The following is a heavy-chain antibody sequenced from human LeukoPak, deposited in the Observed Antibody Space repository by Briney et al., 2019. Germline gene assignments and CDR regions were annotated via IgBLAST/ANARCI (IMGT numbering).Heavy chain of an antibody. Sequence: ASVKVSCKASGYTFTSHGISWVRQAPGQGLEWMGWISAYNGNTNYTQKLQGRVTMTTDTSTSTVYMELRSLRSDDTAVYYCARVLKYYYDSSGSLGAFDIWGQGTMVTVSS. CDR1: GYTFTSHG. D-gene: IGHD3-22*01. J-gene: IGHJ3*02. V-gene: IGHV1-18*01. CDR2: ISAYNGNT. CDR3: ARVLKYYYDSSGSLGAFDI.